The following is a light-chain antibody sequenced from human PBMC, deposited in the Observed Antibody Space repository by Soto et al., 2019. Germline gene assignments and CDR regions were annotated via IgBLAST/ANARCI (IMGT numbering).Light chain of an antibody. CDR1: QSVSSY. Sequence: EIVLTQSPATLALSPGERATLSCRASQSVSSYLAWYQQKPGQAPRLLIYDASNRANGIPARFSGSGYGTYFTLTISSLEPYDFAVYYFQQRSNWPFTFGGGTKVEIK. J-gene: IGKJ4*02. CDR3: QQRSNWPFT. CDR2: DAS. V-gene: IGKV3-11*01.